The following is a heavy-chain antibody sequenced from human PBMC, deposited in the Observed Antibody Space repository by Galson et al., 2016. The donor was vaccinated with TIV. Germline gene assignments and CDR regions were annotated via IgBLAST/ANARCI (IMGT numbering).Heavy chain of an antibody. CDR1: GFTFTDYY. V-gene: IGHV3-11*06. J-gene: IGHJ3*02. CDR2: TGSSISSYK. D-gene: IGHD1-26*01. CDR3: ARGDLSGTYYGGVSAFDI. Sequence: SLRLSCAASGFTFTDYYMSWIRQAPGKGLEWVSYTGSSISSYKNYADSVKGRFTVSRDNAKNSLYLQMDSLRPEDTAVYYCARGDLSGTYYGGVSAFDIWSQGTMVTVSS.